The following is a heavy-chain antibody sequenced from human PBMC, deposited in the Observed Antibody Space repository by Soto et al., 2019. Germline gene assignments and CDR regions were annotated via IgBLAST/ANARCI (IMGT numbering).Heavy chain of an antibody. CDR1: GGSFSGYY. CDR2: INHSGST. J-gene: IGHJ1*01. CDR3: AIRGYCSGGSCSRPFQH. D-gene: IGHD2-15*01. Sequence: SETLSLTCAVYGGSFSGYYWSWIRQPPGKGLEWIGEINHSGSTNYNPSLKSRVTISVDTSKNQFSLKLSSVTAADTAVYYCAIRGYCSGGSCSRPFQHWGQGTLVTVSS. V-gene: IGHV4-34*01.